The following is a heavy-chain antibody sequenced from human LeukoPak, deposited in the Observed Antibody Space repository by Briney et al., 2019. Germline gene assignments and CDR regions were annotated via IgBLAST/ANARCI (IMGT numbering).Heavy chain of an antibody. CDR1: GGSISSYY. CDR3: ARARLDSSGRFDS. J-gene: IGHJ4*02. V-gene: IGHV4-59*01. D-gene: IGHD3-22*01. Sequence: RTSETLSLTCTVSGGSISSYYWSWIRQPPGKGLEWIGYIYYGGSTDYNPSLKSRVTISKDTSKTQFSLRLCSVTSADTAVYYCARARLDSSGRFDSWGQGTLVTVSS. CDR2: IYYGGST.